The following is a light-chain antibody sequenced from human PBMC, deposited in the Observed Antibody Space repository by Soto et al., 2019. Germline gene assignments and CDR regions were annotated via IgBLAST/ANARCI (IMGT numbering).Light chain of an antibody. CDR1: QGIAPY. CDR2: ATA. V-gene: IGKV1-27*01. Sequence: DVQMTQSPSSLSAFVGDRVTITCRASQGIAPYLAWFQQKPGKVPKLLIYATATLQSGVPSRFSGSGSGTVFTLTINSLQPEDVGTYYCHKYNSAPLTFGGGTKVEIQ. CDR3: HKYNSAPLT. J-gene: IGKJ4*01.